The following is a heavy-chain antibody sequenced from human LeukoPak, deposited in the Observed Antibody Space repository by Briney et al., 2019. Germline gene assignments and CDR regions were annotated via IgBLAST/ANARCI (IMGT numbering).Heavy chain of an antibody. CDR3: AKNPGGYDYRFDY. J-gene: IGHJ4*02. V-gene: IGHV3-48*03. CDR1: GFTFSSYE. D-gene: IGHD5-12*01. Sequence: GGSLRLSCAASGFTFSSYEMNWVRQAPGKGLEWVSYISSSGSTIYYADSVKGRFTISRDNSKNTLYLQMNSLRAEDTAVYYCAKNPGGYDYRFDYWGQGTLVTVSS. CDR2: ISSSGSTI.